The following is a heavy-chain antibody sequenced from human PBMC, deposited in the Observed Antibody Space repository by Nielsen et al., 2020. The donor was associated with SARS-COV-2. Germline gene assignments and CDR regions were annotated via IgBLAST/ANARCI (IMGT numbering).Heavy chain of an antibody. CDR2: IYYSGSS. D-gene: IGHD1-14*01. CDR3: ARVALGRTNGMDV. CDR1: GGSISSGGYF. V-gene: IGHV4-31*03. Sequence: SETLSLTCTVSGGSISSGGYFWSWIRQHPGKGLEWIGYIYYSGSSYYNPSLKSRVTTSVDTSKKQFSLKLSSVTAADTAVYYCARVALGRTNGMDVWGQGTTVTVFS. J-gene: IGHJ6*02.